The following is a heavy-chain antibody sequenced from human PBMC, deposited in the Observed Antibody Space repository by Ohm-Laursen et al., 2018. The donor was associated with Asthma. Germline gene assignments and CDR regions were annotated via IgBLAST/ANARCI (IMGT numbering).Heavy chain of an antibody. D-gene: IGHD1-26*01. CDR1: GFTFSTFA. Sequence: SLRLSCAASGFTFSTFAMSWVRQAPGKGLEWVSQINDNSDLTYYADSVKGRFTISRDNSRNTLFLQMNSLRAEDTALYYCAKYSGSYQGSLDYWGQGTLVTVSS. V-gene: IGHV3-23*01. CDR2: INDNSDLT. J-gene: IGHJ4*02. CDR3: AKYSGSYQGSLDY.